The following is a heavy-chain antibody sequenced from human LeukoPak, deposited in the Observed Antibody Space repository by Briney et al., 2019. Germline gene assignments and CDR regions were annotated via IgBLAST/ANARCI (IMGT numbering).Heavy chain of an antibody. V-gene: IGHV3-21*04. Sequence: GGSLRLSCAASGFTFSSYSMNWVRQAPGKGLEWVSSISSSSSYIYYADSAKGRFTISRDNAKNSLYLQMNSLRAEDTALYYCAKSGYSYGPDYWGQGTLVTVSS. D-gene: IGHD5-18*01. CDR2: ISSSSSYI. CDR3: AKSGYSYGPDY. J-gene: IGHJ4*02. CDR1: GFTFSSYS.